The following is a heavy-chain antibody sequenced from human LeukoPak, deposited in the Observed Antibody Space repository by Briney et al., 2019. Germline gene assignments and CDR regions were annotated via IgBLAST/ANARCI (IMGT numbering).Heavy chain of an antibody. Sequence: NPGGSLRLSRTASGFTFSSYSMNWVRQASGKGLEWISPISTSSSYIYYADSVKSRFTTSQDNAKNSLYLQMTGLRAEDTAVYYCARDLSGCSTSGYEFDYWGQGTLVTVSS. D-gene: IGHD2-2*01. CDR2: ISTSSSYI. J-gene: IGHJ4*02. V-gene: IGHV3-21*01. CDR1: GFTFSSYS. CDR3: ARDLSGCSTSGYEFDY.